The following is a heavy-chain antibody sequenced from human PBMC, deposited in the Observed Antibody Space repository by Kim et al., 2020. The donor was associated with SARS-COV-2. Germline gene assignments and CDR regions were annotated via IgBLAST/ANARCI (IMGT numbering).Heavy chain of an antibody. J-gene: IGHJ4*02. CDR1: GLTVSSSY. D-gene: IGHD3-3*01. CDR3: ARDFSSRQFDY. CDR2: IYADGTT. Sequence: LSLTCAASGLTVSSSYMSWVRQAPRRGLECVSVIYADGTTYYADSVKGRFTISRDNSKNTVYLQMNSLRAEDTAVYYCARDFSSRQFDYWGQGTLVTVSS. V-gene: IGHV3-53*01.